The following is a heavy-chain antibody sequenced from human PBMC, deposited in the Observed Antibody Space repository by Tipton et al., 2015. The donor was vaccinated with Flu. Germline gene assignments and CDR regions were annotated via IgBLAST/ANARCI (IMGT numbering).Heavy chain of an antibody. CDR3: ARAIAAAGSI. J-gene: IGHJ3*02. D-gene: IGHD6-13*01. V-gene: IGHV3-7*03. CDR2: IKQDGSEK. Sequence: SLRLSCAASGFTFSSNWMNWVRQAPGKGLEWVANIKQDGSEKYYVGSVKGRFTISRDNAKNSLYLQMNSLRAEDTAVYYCARAIAAAGSIWGQGTMVTVSS. CDR1: GFTFSSNW.